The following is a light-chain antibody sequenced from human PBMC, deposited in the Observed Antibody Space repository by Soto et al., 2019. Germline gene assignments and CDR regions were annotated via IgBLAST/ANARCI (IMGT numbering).Light chain of an antibody. CDR3: QEYHTYWT. J-gene: IGKJ1*01. CDR1: QSVNTW. Sequence: DIHITQSPSTLSASVGDRVTITCRASQSVNTWLALYQQKPGKAPKLLISDVSFLESGVPSRFSGSGSGTHFSLTISILQPDDFATYYCQEYHTYWTFGEGTKVDI. V-gene: IGKV1-5*01. CDR2: DVS.